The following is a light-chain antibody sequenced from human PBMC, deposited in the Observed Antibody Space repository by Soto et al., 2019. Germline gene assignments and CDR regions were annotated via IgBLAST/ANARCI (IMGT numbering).Light chain of an antibody. V-gene: IGKV3-20*01. CDR1: QSVDSSF. Sequence: DIVLTQSPGSLSLSPGERATLSCRASQSVDSSFFAWYQQKPGQAPRLLIYGASKRATGTPDRFSGSGSGTDYTLTITRLEPEDFEVYYCQQYVSSVTFGQGIKVEIK. CDR2: GAS. CDR3: QQYVSSVT. J-gene: IGKJ1*01.